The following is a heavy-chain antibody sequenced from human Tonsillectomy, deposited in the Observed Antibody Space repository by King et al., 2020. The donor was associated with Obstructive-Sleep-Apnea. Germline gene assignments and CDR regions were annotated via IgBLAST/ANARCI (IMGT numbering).Heavy chain of an antibody. Sequence: QLVQSGAEVKKPGESLKISCKGSGYRFSSYWIAWVRQRPGKGLEWMGIIYPGDSDTRYSPSFQGQVTLSADESSSTVYLQWSSLKASDSGMYYCAREGXSXGSXXXXFDPXXXGTLVTVSS. CDR3: AREGXSXGSXXXXFDP. CDR1: GYRFSSYW. CDR2: IYPGDSDT. V-gene: IGHV5-51*01. J-gene: IGHJ5*02.